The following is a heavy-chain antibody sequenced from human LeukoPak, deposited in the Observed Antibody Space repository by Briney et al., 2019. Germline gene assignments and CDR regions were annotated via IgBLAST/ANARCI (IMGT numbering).Heavy chain of an antibody. J-gene: IGHJ4*02. Sequence: GGSLRLSCATFGFTFSSYAMSWVRQAPGKGLEWVSGIGASGGSTYYADSVKGRFTISRDNSKNTLYLQMNSLRTEDTAVYYCAKAEGYDILTGLDYWGQGTLVTVSS. CDR1: GFTFSSYA. D-gene: IGHD3-9*01. CDR2: IGASGGST. V-gene: IGHV3-23*01. CDR3: AKAEGYDILTGLDY.